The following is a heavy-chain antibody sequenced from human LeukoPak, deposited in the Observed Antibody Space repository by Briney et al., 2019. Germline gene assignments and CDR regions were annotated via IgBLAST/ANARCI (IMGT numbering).Heavy chain of an antibody. CDR1: GGSISSGDYS. CDR3: ARHSSGSLIYFDY. CDR2: IYYSEST. Sequence: SETLSLTCTVSGGSISSGDYSWSWIRQPPGKGLEWIGYIYYSESTNYNPSLKSRVTISVDTSKNQFSLKLSSVTAADTAVYYCARHSSGSLIYFDYWGQGTLVTVSS. V-gene: IGHV4-30-4*01. J-gene: IGHJ4*02. D-gene: IGHD3-10*01.